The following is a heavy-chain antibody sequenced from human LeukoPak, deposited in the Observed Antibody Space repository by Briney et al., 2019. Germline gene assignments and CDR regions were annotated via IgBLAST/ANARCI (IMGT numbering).Heavy chain of an antibody. D-gene: IGHD5-24*01. CDR3: ARARRDGYNYKFDY. CDR1: GGSISSYY. J-gene: IGHJ4*02. Sequence: KTSETLSLTCTVSGGSISSYYWSWIRQPPGKGLEWIGYIYYSGSTNYNPSLKSRVTISVDTSKNQFSLKLSSVTAADTAVYYCARARRDGYNYKFDYWGQGTLVTVSS. V-gene: IGHV4-59*01. CDR2: IYYSGST.